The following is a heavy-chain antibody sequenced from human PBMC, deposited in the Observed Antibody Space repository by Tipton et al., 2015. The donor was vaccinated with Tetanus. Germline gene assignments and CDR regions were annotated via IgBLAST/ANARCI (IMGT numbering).Heavy chain of an antibody. V-gene: IGHV4-31*03. D-gene: IGHD3-3*01. CDR2: IYYSGST. J-gene: IGHJ4*02. Sequence: LTCTVSGASISSGGYYWSWIRQHPGKGLEWVGYIYYSGSTYYNPSLKSRVTISVDTSKNQFSLKLSSVTAADTAVYYCARHQREGFLEWLLSSFDYWGQGTLVTVSS. CDR1: GASISSGGYY. CDR3: ARHQREGFLEWLLSSFDY.